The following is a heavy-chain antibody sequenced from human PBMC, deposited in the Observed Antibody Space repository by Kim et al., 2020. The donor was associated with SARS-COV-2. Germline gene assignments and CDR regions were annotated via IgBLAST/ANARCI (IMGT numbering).Heavy chain of an antibody. CDR2: IYSDGST. CDR3: AIDYSNSWSEVGRKYYYG. CDR1: GFTVSSNY. D-gene: IGHD6-13*01. Sequence: GGSLRLSCAASGFTVSSNYMSWVRQAPGKGLEWVSVIYSDGSTYYEDSVKGRFTISRDNSKNTLYLQMNSLRAEDTTVYYCAIDYSNSWSEVGRKYYYG. J-gene: IGHJ6*01. V-gene: IGHV3-53*01.